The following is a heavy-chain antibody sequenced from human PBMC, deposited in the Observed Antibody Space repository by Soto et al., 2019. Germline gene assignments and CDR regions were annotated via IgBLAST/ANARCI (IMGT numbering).Heavy chain of an antibody. CDR1: GDSIGSGDYY. CDR3: ARGRTYYGFVT. J-gene: IGHJ5*02. D-gene: IGHD3-10*01. Sequence: QVQLQESGPRLVKPSQTLSLTCTVSGDSIGSGDYYWTWIRQPPGKGLEWIGYIYYIGTTFYNPSLESRVNISVDTSKNQFSLRVTSVTAADTAVYYCARGRTYYGFVTWGQGTLIPVSS. V-gene: IGHV4-30-4*01. CDR2: IYYIGTT.